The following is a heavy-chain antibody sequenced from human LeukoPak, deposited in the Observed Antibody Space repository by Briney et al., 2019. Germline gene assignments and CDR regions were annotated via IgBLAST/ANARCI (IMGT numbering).Heavy chain of an antibody. V-gene: IGHV3-15*01. J-gene: IGHJ4*02. CDR1: GFTFSNAW. CDR3: ARDVPSRNSGNKGLYSY. CDR2: IKSKTDTGTT. Sequence: GGSLRLSCAASGFTFSNAWMSWVRQAPGKGLEWVGRIKSKTDTGTTDYPAPVKGRFTISRDDSKNTLYLQMNSLKTEDTAVYYCARDVPSRNSGNKGLYSYWGQGTLVTVSS. D-gene: IGHD1-26*01.